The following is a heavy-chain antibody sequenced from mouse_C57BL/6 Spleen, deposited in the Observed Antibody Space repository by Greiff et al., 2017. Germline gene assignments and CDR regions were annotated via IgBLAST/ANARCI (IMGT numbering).Heavy chain of an antibody. CDR3: ARDPYYYGSSPYFDY. V-gene: IGHV1-50*01. CDR2: IDPSDSYT. D-gene: IGHD1-1*01. CDR1: GYTFTSYW. Sequence: QVQLQQPGAELVKPGASVKLSCKASGYTFTSYWMQWVKQRPGQGLEWIGEIDPSDSYTNYNQKFKGKATLTVDTSSSTAYMQLSSLTSEDSAVYYCARDPYYYGSSPYFDYRGQGTTLTVSS. J-gene: IGHJ2*01.